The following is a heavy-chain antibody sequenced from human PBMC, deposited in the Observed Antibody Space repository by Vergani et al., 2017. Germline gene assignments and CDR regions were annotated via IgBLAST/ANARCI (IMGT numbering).Heavy chain of an antibody. Sequence: QVQLVQSGAEVKKPGASVKVSCKASGYTFTGYYMHWVRQAPGQGLEWMGWINPNSGGTNYAQKFQGRVTMTRDTSISTAYMELSRLRSDDTAVYYCARLVINDSSGYYLDYWGQGTLVTVSS. V-gene: IGHV1-2*02. J-gene: IGHJ4*02. D-gene: IGHD3-22*01. CDR1: GYTFTGYY. CDR3: ARLVINDSSGYYLDY. CDR2: INPNSGGT.